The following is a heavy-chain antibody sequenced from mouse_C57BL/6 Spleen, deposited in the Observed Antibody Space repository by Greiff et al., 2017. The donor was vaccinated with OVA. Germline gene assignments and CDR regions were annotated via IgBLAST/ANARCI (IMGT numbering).Heavy chain of an antibody. V-gene: IGHV1-52*01. Sequence: QVQLQQPGAELVRPGSSVKLSCKASGYTFTSYWMHWVKQRPIQGLEWIGNIDPSDSETHYNQKFKDKATLTVDKSSSTAYMQLSSLTSEDSAVYYSAREELPYAMDYWGQGTSVTVSS. J-gene: IGHJ4*01. CDR3: AREELPYAMDY. D-gene: IGHD2-1*01. CDR1: GYTFTSYW. CDR2: IDPSDSET.